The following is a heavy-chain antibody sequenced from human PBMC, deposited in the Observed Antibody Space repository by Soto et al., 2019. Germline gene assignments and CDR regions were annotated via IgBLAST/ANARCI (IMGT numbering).Heavy chain of an antibody. CDR2: ISGSGGST. V-gene: IGHV3-23*01. CDR3: ARVRGIASAGVD. J-gene: IGHJ4*02. CDR1: GFTFSSYA. D-gene: IGHD6-13*01. Sequence: GGSLRLSCAASGFTFSSYAMSWVRQAPGKGREWVSAISGSGGSTYYADSVKGRFTIHRDNSKNTLYRQMNSLRAEGTAVYYCARVRGIASAGVDWGQGPLVTGSS.